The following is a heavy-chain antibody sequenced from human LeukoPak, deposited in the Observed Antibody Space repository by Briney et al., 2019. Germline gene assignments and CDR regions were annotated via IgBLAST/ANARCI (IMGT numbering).Heavy chain of an antibody. CDR1: GFTFSYFD. CDR3: ARPAHLYCSNTCYSDY. J-gene: IGHJ4*02. Sequence: GGSLRLSCAASGFTFSYFDMHWVRQAPGKGLEWVAFIRSDGSNEHYADSVKGRFSISRDNSKNTLYLQIDSLRAEDTAMFYCARPAHLYCSNTCYSDYWGQGTLVTVSS. V-gene: IGHV3-30*02. CDR2: IRSDGSNE. D-gene: IGHD2-2*01.